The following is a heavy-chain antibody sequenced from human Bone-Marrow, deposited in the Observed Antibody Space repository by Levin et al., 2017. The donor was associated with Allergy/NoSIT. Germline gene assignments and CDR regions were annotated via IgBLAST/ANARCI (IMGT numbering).Heavy chain of an antibody. J-gene: IGHJ4*02. CDR2: IKSKTDGGTT. V-gene: IGHV3-15*01. CDR3: TTAHSSSRDY. D-gene: IGHD6-13*01. Sequence: SCAASGFTFSNTWMTWVRQAPGKGLECVGRIKSKTDGGTTDYAAPVKGRFTISRDDSKNTLYLQMNSLKTEDTAVYYCTTAHSSSRDYWGQGTLVTVSS. CDR1: GFTFSNTW.